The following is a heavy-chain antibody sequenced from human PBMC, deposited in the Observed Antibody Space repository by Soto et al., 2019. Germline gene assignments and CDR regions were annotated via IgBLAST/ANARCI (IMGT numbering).Heavy chain of an antibody. CDR2: ISYDGSNK. D-gene: IGHD3-22*01. J-gene: IGHJ4*02. V-gene: IGHV3-30*03. CDR3: ATPEAYYYDSSGYVDY. CDR1: GFTFSSYG. Sequence: QVQLVESGGGVVQPGRSLRLSCAASGFTFSSYGMHWVRQAPGKGLEWVAVISYDGSNKYYADSVKGRFTISRDNSKSTLYLQMNSLSAEDTDVYYCATPEAYYYDSSGYVDYWGQGTLVTVSS.